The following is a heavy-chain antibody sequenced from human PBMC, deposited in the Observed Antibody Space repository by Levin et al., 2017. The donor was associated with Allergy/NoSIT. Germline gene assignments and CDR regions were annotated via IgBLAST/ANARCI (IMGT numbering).Heavy chain of an antibody. CDR1: GFTIDHYG. CDR2: INWNGGST. CDR3: ARDMFLVGGTGDYGPFDP. D-gene: IGHD7-27*01. Sequence: GGSLRLSCAASGFTIDHYGMSWVRQAPGKGLEWVSGINWNGGSTSYADSVKGRFTISRDNAKNSLYLQMNSLRAEDTAFYYCARDMFLVGGTGDYGPFDPWGQGTLVTVSS. V-gene: IGHV3-20*04. J-gene: IGHJ5*02.